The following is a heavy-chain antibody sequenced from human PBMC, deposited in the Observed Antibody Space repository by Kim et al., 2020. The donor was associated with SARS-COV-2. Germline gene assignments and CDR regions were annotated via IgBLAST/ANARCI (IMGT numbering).Heavy chain of an antibody. CDR2: IIPIFGTA. V-gene: IGHV1-69*13. CDR1: GGTFSSYA. J-gene: IGHJ4*02. D-gene: IGHD3-22*01. CDR3: AVTAPDWVSSGYYSPMDY. Sequence: SVKVSCKASGGTFSSYAISWVRQAPGQGLEWMGGIIPIFGTANYAQKFQGRVTITADESTSTAYMELSSLRSEDTAVYYCAVTAPDWVSSGYYSPMDYWGQGTLVTVSS.